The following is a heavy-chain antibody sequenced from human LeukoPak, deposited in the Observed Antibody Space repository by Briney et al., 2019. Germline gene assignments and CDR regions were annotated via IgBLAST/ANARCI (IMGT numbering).Heavy chain of an antibody. Sequence: GGSLRLSCAASGFTFSSYGMHWVRQAPGKGLEWVAVIWYDGSNKYYADSVKGRFTISRDNSKNTLYLQMNSLRAEDTAVYYCARDHHSSSWYYYYYYGMDVWGQGTTVTVSS. CDR3: ARDHHSSSWYYYYYYGMDV. J-gene: IGHJ6*02. D-gene: IGHD6-13*01. CDR1: GFTFSSYG. V-gene: IGHV3-33*01. CDR2: IWYDGSNK.